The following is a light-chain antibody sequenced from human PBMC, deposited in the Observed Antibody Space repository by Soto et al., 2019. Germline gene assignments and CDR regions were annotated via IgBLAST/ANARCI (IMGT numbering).Light chain of an antibody. CDR3: QQFYSAPIT. CDR1: QTIKNY. J-gene: IGKJ5*01. CDR2: SAS. Sequence: DIQMSQSPSSLSASVGDSVTITCRASQTIKNYLNWYQQKPGRTPNLLIYSASTLHSGVPSRFSGTKSATDFTLTITSLQPEDFATYYCQQFYSAPITFGQGTRLEI. V-gene: IGKV1-39*01.